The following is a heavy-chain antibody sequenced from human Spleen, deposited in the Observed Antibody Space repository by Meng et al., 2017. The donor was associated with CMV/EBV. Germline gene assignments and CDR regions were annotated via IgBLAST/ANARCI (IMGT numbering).Heavy chain of an antibody. Sequence: GESLKISCAASGFTFSDYAMSWVRQAPGKGLEWVSSIYSGGVSTYYADSVKGRFTISRDNSKNTLYLQMNSLRAEDTAVYYCAKDAVVVPAAKYYYYYGMDVWGQGTTVTVSS. CDR1: GFTFSDYA. J-gene: IGHJ6*02. CDR2: IYSGGVST. CDR3: AKDAVVVPAAKYYYYYGMDV. V-gene: IGHV3-23*03. D-gene: IGHD2-2*01.